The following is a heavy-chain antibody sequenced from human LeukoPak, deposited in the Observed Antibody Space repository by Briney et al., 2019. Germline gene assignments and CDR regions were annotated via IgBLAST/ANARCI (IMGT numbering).Heavy chain of an antibody. J-gene: IGHJ5*02. CDR2: MNPNSGNT. CDR3: ARGRLAYDFWSGYYWGDNSLLNWFDP. Sequence: GASVKVSCKASGYTFTSYDINWVRQATGQGLEWMGWMNPNSGNTGYAQKFRGRVTMTRNTSISTAYMELSSLRSEDTAVYYCARGRLAYDFWSGYYWGDNSLLNWFDPWGQGTLVTVSS. D-gene: IGHD3-3*01. CDR1: GYTFTSYD. V-gene: IGHV1-8*01.